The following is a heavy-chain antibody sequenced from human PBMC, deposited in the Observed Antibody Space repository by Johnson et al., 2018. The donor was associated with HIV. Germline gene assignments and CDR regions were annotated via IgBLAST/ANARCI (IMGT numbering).Heavy chain of an antibody. CDR2: ISYDGSNK. CDR3: ARERNMIVVDDDAFDI. D-gene: IGHD3-22*01. J-gene: IGHJ3*02. Sequence: QVLLVESGGGVVQPGRSLRLSCAASGFTFSRYAMHWVRQAPGKGLEWVAVISYDGSNKYYADSVKGRFTLSRDNSKNTLYLQMNSLGAEDTAVYYCARERNMIVVDDDAFDIWGQGTMVTVSS. V-gene: IGHV3-30-3*01. CDR1: GFTFSRYA.